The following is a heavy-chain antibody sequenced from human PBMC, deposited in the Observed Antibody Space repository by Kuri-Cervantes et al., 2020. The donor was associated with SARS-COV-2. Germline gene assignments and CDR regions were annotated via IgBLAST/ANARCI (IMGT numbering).Heavy chain of an antibody. V-gene: IGHV1-46*03. CDR3: TRAGDIVVVTYYGMDV. Sequence: ASVKVSCKVSGYTFINYYMHWVRQAPGQGLEWMGMINPAGGDTNYAQKFQGRVTMTRDTSTRTVYMELTSLRAEDTAIYYCTRAGDIVVVTYYGMDVWGQGTTVTVSS. CDR1: GYTFINYY. D-gene: IGHD2-15*01. CDR2: INPAGGDT. J-gene: IGHJ6*02.